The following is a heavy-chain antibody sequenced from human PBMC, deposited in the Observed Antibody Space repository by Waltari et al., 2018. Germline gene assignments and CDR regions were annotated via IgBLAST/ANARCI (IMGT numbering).Heavy chain of an antibody. V-gene: IGHV1-2*02. CDR3: ARDNGCVGGCCYDIVY. D-gene: IGHD2-15*01. CDR2: SNPITGGT. J-gene: IGHJ4*02. CDR1: GYIFTGYY. Sequence: QVQLVQSGAELKKPGASVKVSCKASGYIFTGYYIHWVRQAPGQGLEWMGWSNPITGGTNYAQKLQGRGTMTRDTSISAAYMELSRLTSDDTAVYYCARDNGCVGGCCYDIVYWGQGTLVTVSS.